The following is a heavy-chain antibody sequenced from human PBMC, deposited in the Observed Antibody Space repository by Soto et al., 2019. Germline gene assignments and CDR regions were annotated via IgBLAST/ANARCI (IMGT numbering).Heavy chain of an antibody. CDR2: INHSGST. CDR1: GGSFSGYY. CDR3: ARDAVRDYPYYYGMDV. J-gene: IGHJ6*02. D-gene: IGHD4-17*01. V-gene: IGHV4-34*01. Sequence: SETLSLTCAVYGGSFSGYYWSWIRQPPGKGLEWIGEINHSGSTNYNPSLKSRVTLSVDTSKNQFSLKLSSVTAADTAVYYCARDAVRDYPYYYGMDVWGQGTTVTVSS.